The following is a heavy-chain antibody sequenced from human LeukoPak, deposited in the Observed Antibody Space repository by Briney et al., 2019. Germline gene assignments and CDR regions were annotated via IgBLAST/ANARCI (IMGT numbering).Heavy chain of an antibody. V-gene: IGHV3-7*01. J-gene: IGHJ4*02. CDR2: IKQDGSDQ. D-gene: IGHD5-24*01. Sequence: GVLRLSCAASGFTFSSLWMTWVRRAPGKGPEWVANIKQDGSDQYYVDSVKGRFTISRDNAKNSVSLQMNSLKAEDTAVYYCAGAEMATIRNWGQGTLVTVSS. CDR1: GFTFSSLW. CDR3: AGAEMATIRN.